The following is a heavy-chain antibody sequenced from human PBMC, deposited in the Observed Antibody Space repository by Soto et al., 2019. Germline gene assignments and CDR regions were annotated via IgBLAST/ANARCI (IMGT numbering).Heavy chain of an antibody. J-gene: IGHJ4*02. Sequence: GGSLRLSCAASGFTFSSYAMSWVRQAPGKGLEWVSAISGSGGSTYYADSVKGRFTISRDNSKNTLYLQMNSLRAEDTAVYYCAKGSITMVRGVRPYFDYWGQGTLVTVSA. CDR2: ISGSGGST. CDR3: AKGSITMVRGVRPYFDY. CDR1: GFTFSSYA. V-gene: IGHV3-23*01. D-gene: IGHD3-10*01.